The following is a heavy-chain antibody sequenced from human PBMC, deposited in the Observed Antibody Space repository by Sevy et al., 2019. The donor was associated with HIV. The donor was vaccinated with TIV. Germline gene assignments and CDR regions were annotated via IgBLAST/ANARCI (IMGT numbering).Heavy chain of an antibody. V-gene: IGHV3-21*01. CDR1: GFTFSSYS. D-gene: IGHD6-13*01. J-gene: IGHJ4*02. CDR2: ISSSSSYI. Sequence: GGSLRLSCAASGFTFSSYSMNWVRQAPGKGLEWVSSISSSSSYIYYADSVKGRFTISRENAKNSLYLQMNSLRAEDTAVYYCARDPHSSSWPYYFDYWGQGTLVTVSS. CDR3: ARDPHSSSWPYYFDY.